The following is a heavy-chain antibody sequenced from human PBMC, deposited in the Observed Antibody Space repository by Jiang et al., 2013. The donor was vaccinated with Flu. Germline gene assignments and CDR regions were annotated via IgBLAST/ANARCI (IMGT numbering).Heavy chain of an antibody. D-gene: IGHD2-2*01. J-gene: IGHJ6*03. CDR2: IVVGSGNT. Sequence: GREVKKPGTSVKVSCKASGFTFANSVVQWVRQARGQRLEWIGWIVVGSGNTNYAQKFQERVTITRDMSTATAYMELSSLKSGDTAVYYCAAAPHYQLEGHQFYHYYYMDVWGKGTTVTVSS. CDR1: GFTFANSV. V-gene: IGHV1-58*01. CDR3: AAAPHYQLEGHQFYHYYYMDV.